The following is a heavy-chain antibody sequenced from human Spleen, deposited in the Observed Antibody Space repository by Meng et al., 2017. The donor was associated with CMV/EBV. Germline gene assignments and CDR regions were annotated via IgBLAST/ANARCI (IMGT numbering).Heavy chain of an antibody. CDR1: GYSFITYY. J-gene: IGHJ5*02. CDR3: AREGDIVVVVAAIRGGNNWFDP. D-gene: IGHD2-15*01. CDR2: IIPILGIA. Sequence: SVKVSCKASGYSFITYYIHWVRQAPGQGLEWMGRIIPILGIANYAQKFQGRVTITADKSTSTAYMELSSLRSEDTAVYYCAREGDIVVVVAAIRGGNNWFDPWGQGTLVTVSS. V-gene: IGHV1-69*04.